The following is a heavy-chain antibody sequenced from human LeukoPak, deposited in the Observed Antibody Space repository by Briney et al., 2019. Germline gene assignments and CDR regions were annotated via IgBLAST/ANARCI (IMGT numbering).Heavy chain of an antibody. CDR3: ARIVVVVAATRIGNYYMDV. CDR1: GGSISSYY. V-gene: IGHV4-4*07. CDR2: IYTSGST. Sequence: PSETLSLTCTVSGGSISSYYWSWIRQPAGKRLEWIGRIYTSGSTNYNPSLKSRVTMSVDTSKNQFSLKLSSVTAADTAVYYCARIVVVVAATRIGNYYMDVWGKGTTVTVSS. D-gene: IGHD2-15*01. J-gene: IGHJ6*03.